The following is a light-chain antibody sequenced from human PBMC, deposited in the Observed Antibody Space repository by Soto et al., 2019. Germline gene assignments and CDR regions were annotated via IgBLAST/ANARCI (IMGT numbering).Light chain of an antibody. V-gene: IGLV2-11*01. J-gene: IGLJ1*01. CDR1: STDVGAYNF. CDR3: NSYTSNNTYV. Sequence: QSVLTQPRSLSGSPGQSVTISCTGGSTDVGAYNFVSWYQRRPGEAPKLMIFDVNRRPSGVPDRFSGSKSGSTASLTISGLQAEDEADYYCNSYTSNNTYVFGTGTKLTVL. CDR2: DVN.